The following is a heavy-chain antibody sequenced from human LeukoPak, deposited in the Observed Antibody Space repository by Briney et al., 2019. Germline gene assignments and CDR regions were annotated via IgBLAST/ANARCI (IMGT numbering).Heavy chain of an antibody. Sequence: PGGSLRLSCAASGFTFSSYGMHWVRQAPCKGLDWVAVIWYDGSNKYYADSVKGRFTISRDNSKNTLYLQMNSLRAEDTAVYYCARGAQGLATDYWGQGTLVTVSS. D-gene: IGHD6-19*01. CDR2: IWYDGSNK. J-gene: IGHJ4*02. V-gene: IGHV3-33*08. CDR1: GFTFSSYG. CDR3: ARGAQGLATDY.